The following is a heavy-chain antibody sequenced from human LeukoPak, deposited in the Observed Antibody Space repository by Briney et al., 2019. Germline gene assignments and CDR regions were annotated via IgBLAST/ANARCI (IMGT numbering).Heavy chain of an antibody. D-gene: IGHD3-3*01. CDR3: ARYYDFWSGYYPYGMDV. CDR2: ISGSGGST. CDR1: GFTFSSYA. Sequence: GGSLRLSCAASGFTFSSYAMSWVRQAPGKGLEWVSAISGSGGSTYYADSVKGRFTISRDNSKNTLYLQMNSLRAEDTAVYYCARYYDFWSGYYPYGMDVWGQGTTVTVSS. V-gene: IGHV3-23*01. J-gene: IGHJ6*02.